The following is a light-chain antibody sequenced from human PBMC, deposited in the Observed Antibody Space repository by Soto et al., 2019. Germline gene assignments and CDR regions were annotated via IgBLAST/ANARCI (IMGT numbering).Light chain of an antibody. Sequence: QSVLSQPPSASATPGQRVTISCSGSRSHIGSNTVNWYQHLPGAAPKLLIYANHQRASGVPDRFFGSRSGTSASLDISGVQSADEGDYYCATWDDSLYMVFGGGTKLTVL. CDR1: RSHIGSNT. V-gene: IGLV1-44*01. J-gene: IGLJ3*02. CDR2: ANH. CDR3: ATWDDSLYMV.